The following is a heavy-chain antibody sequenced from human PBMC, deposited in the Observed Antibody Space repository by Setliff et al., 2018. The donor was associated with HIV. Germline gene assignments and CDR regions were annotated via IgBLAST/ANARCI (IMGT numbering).Heavy chain of an antibody. Sequence: PGGSLRLSCAASGFTFSSYGIHWVRQAPGKGLEWVAFIRYTGNDKSYADSVKGRFTISRDNSKNTLYLEMNSLKIEDTAVYYCVRRGGAAAGGPHNWFDPWGQGTLVNVSS. CDR1: GFTFSSYG. V-gene: IGHV3-30*02. D-gene: IGHD6-13*01. CDR2: IRYTGNDK. J-gene: IGHJ5*02. CDR3: VRRGGAAAGGPHNWFDP.